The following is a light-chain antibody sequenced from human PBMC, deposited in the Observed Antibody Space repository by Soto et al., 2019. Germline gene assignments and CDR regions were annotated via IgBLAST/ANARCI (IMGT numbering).Light chain of an antibody. CDR1: ESLLRSNGHNY. CDR2: LGS. J-gene: IGKJ1*01. Sequence: EIVVTQSPLSLPVTPGEPASISCRSSESLLRSNGHNYLDWYVQKPGQSPQLLIYLGSHRAPGVPDRSIGSGSGTDFTLQISRVEADDVEVYYCMQTHQTRTFGQGTKVQIK. CDR3: MQTHQTRT. V-gene: IGKV2-28*01.